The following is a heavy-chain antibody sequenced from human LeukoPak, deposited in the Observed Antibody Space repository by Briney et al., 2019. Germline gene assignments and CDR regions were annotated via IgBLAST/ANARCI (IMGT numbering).Heavy chain of an antibody. J-gene: IGHJ4*02. D-gene: IGHD3-22*01. CDR1: GGSISSYY. Sequence: SETLSLTCTVSGGSISSYYWSWIRQPAGKGLEWIGRIYTSGSTNYNPSLKSRVTMSVDTSKSQFSLKLSSVTAADTAVYYCARAVMFRDSSGYYSSYYFDYWGQGTLVTVSS. CDR3: ARAVMFRDSSGYYSSYYFDY. V-gene: IGHV4-4*07. CDR2: IYTSGST.